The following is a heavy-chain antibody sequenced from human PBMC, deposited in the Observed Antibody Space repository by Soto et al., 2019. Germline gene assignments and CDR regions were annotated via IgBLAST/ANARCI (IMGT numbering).Heavy chain of an antibody. V-gene: IGHV1-2*02. CDR2: INPQTGGT. J-gene: IGHJ6*02. CDR3: ARGRYQVISDGIDV. D-gene: IGHD2-2*01. CDR1: GYTFTGYY. Sequence: ASVKVSCKASGYTFTGYYIHWVREAPGQGLEWMGWINPQTGGTSYAQKFQGRVTLSRDTSINTAYLELSRLTFDDAAVYFCARGRYQVISDGIDVWGQGTTLTVYS.